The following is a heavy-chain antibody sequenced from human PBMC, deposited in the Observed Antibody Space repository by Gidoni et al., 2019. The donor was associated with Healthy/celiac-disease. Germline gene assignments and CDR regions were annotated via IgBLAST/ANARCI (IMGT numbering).Heavy chain of an antibody. J-gene: IGHJ6*02. CDR2: IIPIFGTA. Sequence: QVQLVQSGAEVKKPGSSVKVSCKASGGTFSSYAISWVRQAPGQGLEWMGGIIPIFGTANYAQKFQGRVTITADESTSTAYMELSSLRSEDTAVYYCARDPHPFIAAAGSHYYYYGMDVWGQGTTVTVSS. V-gene: IGHV1-69*01. D-gene: IGHD6-13*01. CDR1: GGTFSSYA. CDR3: ARDPHPFIAAAGSHYYYYGMDV.